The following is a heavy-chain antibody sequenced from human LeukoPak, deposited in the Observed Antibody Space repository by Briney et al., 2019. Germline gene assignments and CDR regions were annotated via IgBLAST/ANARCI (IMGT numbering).Heavy chain of an antibody. J-gene: IGHJ6*03. CDR2: ISGSGGST. V-gene: IGHV3-23*01. CDR3: AKAPQDTKDSNYHYYYYYMDV. CDR1: GFTFSSYA. D-gene: IGHD4-11*01. Sequence: PGGSLRLSCAASGFTFSSYAMSWVRQAPGKGLEWVSAISGSGGSTYYADSVRGRFTISRDNSKNTLYLQMNSLRAEDTAVYYCAKAPQDTKDSNYHYYYYYMDVWGKGTTVTISS.